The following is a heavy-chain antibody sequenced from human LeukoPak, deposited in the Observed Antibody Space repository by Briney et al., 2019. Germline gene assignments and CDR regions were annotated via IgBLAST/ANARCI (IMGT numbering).Heavy chain of an antibody. CDR2: ISYDGSNK. CDR3: ARDSPSINYDAFDI. J-gene: IGHJ3*02. D-gene: IGHD3-10*01. Sequence: PGGSLRLSCAASGFTFSSYAMHWVRQAPGKGLEWVAVISYDGSNKYYADSVKGRFTISRDNAKNSLYLQMDGLRADDTAVYYCARDSPSINYDAFDIWGQGTMVTVSS. CDR1: GFTFSSYA. V-gene: IGHV3-30-3*01.